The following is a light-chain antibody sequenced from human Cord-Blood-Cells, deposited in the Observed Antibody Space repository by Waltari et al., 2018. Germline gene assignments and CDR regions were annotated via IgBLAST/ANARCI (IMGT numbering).Light chain of an antibody. V-gene: IGLV3-1*01. Sequence: SYELTQPPSVSVSPGQTASITCSGDKLGDKYACWYQQKPGQSPVLVIYQGSKRPSGIPGRFSGSNSGNTATLTISGTQAMDEADYYCQAWDSSTAGVFGGGTKLTVL. J-gene: IGLJ3*02. CDR2: QGS. CDR1: KLGDKY. CDR3: QAWDSSTAGV.